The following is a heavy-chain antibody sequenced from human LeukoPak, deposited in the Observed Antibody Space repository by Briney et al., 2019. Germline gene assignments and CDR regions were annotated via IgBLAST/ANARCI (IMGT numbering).Heavy chain of an antibody. CDR2: IKTKTDGATT. V-gene: IGHV3-15*01. J-gene: IGHJ4*02. CDR1: GFTFSNAW. Sequence: GGSLRLSCAASGFTFSNAWMNWVRQAPGKGLEWVGRIKTKTDGATTDSAAPVEGRFTISRDDSKNTVYLQMNSLKTEDTAMYYCFGLGWGWGQGTLVTVSS. CDR3: FGLGWG. D-gene: IGHD3/OR15-3a*01.